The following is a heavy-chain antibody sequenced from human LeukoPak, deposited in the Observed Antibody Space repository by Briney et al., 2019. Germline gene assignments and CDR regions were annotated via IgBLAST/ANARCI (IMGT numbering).Heavy chain of an antibody. CDR3: ARGSTGDKSNN. CDR1: GGSITSGGYY. J-gene: IGHJ4*02. D-gene: IGHD7-27*01. CDR2: IYYSGTT. Sequence: SETLSLACTVSGGSITSGGYYWSWIRQLPGKGLEWIGYIYYSGTTSYNPSLKSRLTISLDTSENQFSLKLSSVTAADTAVYYCARGSTGDKSNNWGQGTLVTVSS. V-gene: IGHV4-31*03.